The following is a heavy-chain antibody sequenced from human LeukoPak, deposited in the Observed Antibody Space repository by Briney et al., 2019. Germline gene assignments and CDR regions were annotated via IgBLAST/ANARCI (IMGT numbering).Heavy chain of an antibody. Sequence: ASETLSLTCTVSGGSISSGSYYWSWIRQPAGKGLEWIGRIYTSGSTNYNPSLKSRVTISVDTSKNQFSLKLSSVTAADTAVYYCARGRPEDYFDYWGQGTLVTVSS. CDR2: IYTSGST. V-gene: IGHV4-61*02. J-gene: IGHJ4*02. CDR1: GGSISSGSYY. CDR3: ARGRPEDYFDY.